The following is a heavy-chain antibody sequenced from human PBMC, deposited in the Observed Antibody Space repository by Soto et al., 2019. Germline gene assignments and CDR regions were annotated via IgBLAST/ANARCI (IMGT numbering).Heavy chain of an antibody. V-gene: IGHV1-58*01. D-gene: IGHD3-10*01. J-gene: IGHJ6*02. CDR1: GFNFASSA. Sequence: QMQLVQSGPEVKKPGTSVQVSCKASGFNFASSAVQWVRQARGQRLEWIGWIVVGSGNTNYAQKFQERVTIARDLSTSTAYMELSSLRSEATAVYYCAADMGYYGSGSYFYYSYGMDVWGQGTTVTVSS. CDR2: IVVGSGNT. CDR3: AADMGYYGSGSYFYYSYGMDV.